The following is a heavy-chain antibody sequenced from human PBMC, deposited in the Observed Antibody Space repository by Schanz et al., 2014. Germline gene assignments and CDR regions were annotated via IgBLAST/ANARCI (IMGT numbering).Heavy chain of an antibody. V-gene: IGHV1-69*02. Sequence: QVQLVQSGAEAKKPGSSVNVSCKASGGTFSTYTISWVRQAPGQGLEWMGRIIPILGIANYAQKFQGRVTITADKSTFTAYMDVSSLRSEDTAVYYCASSGAGYNSSWDFDSWGQGTLXTVSS. CDR3: ASSGAGYNSSWDFDS. J-gene: IGHJ4*02. CDR1: GGTFSTYT. D-gene: IGHD6-13*01. CDR2: IIPILGIA.